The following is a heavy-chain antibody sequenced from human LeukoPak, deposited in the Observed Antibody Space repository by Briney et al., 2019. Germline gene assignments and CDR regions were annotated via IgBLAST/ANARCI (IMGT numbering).Heavy chain of an antibody. D-gene: IGHD7-27*01. CDR1: GFTFSNYA. J-gene: IGHJ4*02. V-gene: IGHV3-23*01. CDR2: ISGSGGST. CDR3: AKAPTNWDSGY. Sequence: PGGSLRLPCAASGFTFSNYAMSWVRQAPGKGLEWVSVISGSGGSTYYADSVKGRFTISRDNSKNTLYLQMNSLRAEDTAVYYCAKAPTNWDSGYWGQGTLVTVSS.